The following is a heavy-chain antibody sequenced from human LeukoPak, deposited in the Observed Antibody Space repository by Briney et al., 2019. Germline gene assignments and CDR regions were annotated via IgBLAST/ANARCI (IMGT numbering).Heavy chain of an antibody. V-gene: IGHV3-23*01. CDR1: GFTFSSFA. Sequence: GGSLTLSCSASGFTFSSFAMIWVAPAPGKGREGSSAISGSGGSTSYADAVKGRCTISRENSKNTRFLQMNSLRAEDTAVYYCATRIAADLWAFDIGGQGTMVTVSS. J-gene: IGHJ3*02. CDR3: ATRIAADLWAFDI. D-gene: IGHD6-25*01. CDR2: ISGSGGST.